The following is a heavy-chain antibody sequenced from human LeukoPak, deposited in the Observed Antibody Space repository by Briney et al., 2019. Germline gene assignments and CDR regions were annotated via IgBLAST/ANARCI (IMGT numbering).Heavy chain of an antibody. D-gene: IGHD5-18*01. Sequence: PGGSLRLSCAASGFTFDDYAMHWVRQAPGKGLEWVSGISWNSGSIGYADSVKGRFTISRDNAKNSLYLQMNSLRAEDTAVYYCARDRYSYGHFDYWGQGTLVTVSS. CDR3: ARDRYSYGHFDY. J-gene: IGHJ4*02. CDR2: ISWNSGSI. CDR1: GFTFDDYA. V-gene: IGHV3-9*01.